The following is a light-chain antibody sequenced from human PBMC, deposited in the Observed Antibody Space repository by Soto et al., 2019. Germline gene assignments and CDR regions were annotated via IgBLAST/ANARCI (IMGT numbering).Light chain of an antibody. CDR3: SSYAGNNNYV. CDR2: SNT. J-gene: IGLJ1*01. CDR1: SSSIGINT. V-gene: IGLV1-44*01. Sequence: QSVLTQPPSASGTPGQRVTISCSGSSSSIGINTVNWYQQLPGTAPKLLIYSNTQRPSGVPDRFSGSKSGTSASLAISGLQSEDEADYYCSSYAGNNNYVFGTGTKLTVL.